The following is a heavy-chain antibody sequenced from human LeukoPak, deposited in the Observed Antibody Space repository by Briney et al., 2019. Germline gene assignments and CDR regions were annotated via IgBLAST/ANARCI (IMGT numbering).Heavy chain of an antibody. Sequence: SETLSLTCTVSGGSISSYYWSWIRQPPGKGLEWIGYIYYSGSTNYSPPLKSRVTISVDTSKNQFSLKLSSVTAADTAVYYCARLGSNVFDHWGQGTLVTVSS. D-gene: IGHD3-10*01. CDR3: ARLGSNVFDH. CDR1: GGSISSYY. V-gene: IGHV4-59*01. CDR2: IYYSGST. J-gene: IGHJ4*02.